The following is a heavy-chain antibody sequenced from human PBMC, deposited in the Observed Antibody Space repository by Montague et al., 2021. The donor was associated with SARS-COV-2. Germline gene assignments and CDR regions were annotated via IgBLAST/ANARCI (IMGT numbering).Heavy chain of an antibody. CDR1: GFTFSSYS. D-gene: IGHD3-9*01. CDR2: ISSSSSYI. Sequence: SLRLSCAASGFTFSSYSMNWVRQAPGKGLEWVSSISSSSSYIYYADSVKGRFTTSRDNDKNSLYLQMNSLRAEDTAVYYCARDHYDILTGYYYWGQGTLVTVSS. J-gene: IGHJ4*02. V-gene: IGHV3-21*01. CDR3: ARDHYDILTGYYY.